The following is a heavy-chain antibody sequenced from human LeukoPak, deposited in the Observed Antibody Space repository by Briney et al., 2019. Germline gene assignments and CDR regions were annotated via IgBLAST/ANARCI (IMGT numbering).Heavy chain of an antibody. J-gene: IGHJ2*01. CDR1: GFSISSSA. V-gene: IGHV4-59*08. Sequence: SGGSLRLSCAASGFSISSSAMNWVRQPPGKGLEWIGYIYYSGSTYYNPSLKSRVTISVDTSKNQFSLKLSSVTAADTAVYYCARKRYFDLWGRGTLVTVSS. CDR3: ARKRYFDL. CDR2: IYYSGST.